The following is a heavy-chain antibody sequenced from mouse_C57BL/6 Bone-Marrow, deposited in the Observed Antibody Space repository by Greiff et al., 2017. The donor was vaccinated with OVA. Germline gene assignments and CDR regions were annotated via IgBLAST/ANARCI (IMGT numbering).Heavy chain of an antibody. CDR3: AGYDYDSYWYFDV. V-gene: IGHV12-3*01. CDR2: ITHSGET. Sequence: VKLQESGPGLVKPSQSLFLTCSITGFPITSGYYWIWIRQSPGKPLEWMGYITHSGETFYNPSLQSPISITRETSKNQFFLQLNSVTTEDTAMYYCAGYDYDSYWYFDVWGTGTTVTVSS. J-gene: IGHJ1*03. D-gene: IGHD2-4*01. CDR1: GFPITSGYY.